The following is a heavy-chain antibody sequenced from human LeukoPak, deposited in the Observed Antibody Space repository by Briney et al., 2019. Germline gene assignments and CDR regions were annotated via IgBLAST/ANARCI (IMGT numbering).Heavy chain of an antibody. CDR1: GFTFSSYA. CDR2: IYSGGST. D-gene: IGHD5-12*01. Sequence: PGGSLRLSCAASGFTFSSYAMSWVRQAPGKGLEWVSVIYSGGSTYYADSVKGRFTISRDNSKNTLYLQMNSLRAEDTAVYYCAREGSGYGLGYWGQGTLVTVSS. CDR3: AREGSGYGLGY. V-gene: IGHV3-66*01. J-gene: IGHJ4*02.